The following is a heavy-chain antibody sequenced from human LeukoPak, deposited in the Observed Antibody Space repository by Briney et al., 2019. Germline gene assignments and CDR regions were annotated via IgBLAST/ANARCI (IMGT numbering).Heavy chain of an antibody. V-gene: IGHV1-8*01. D-gene: IGHD2-15*01. J-gene: IGHJ5*02. CDR3: ARSHTRNGFCGGGRCYPAVWWFDP. CDR2: IDPKNGNR. Sequence: ASVEVSCKASGYTFINNDINWVRQAPGQGLEWMAWIDPKNGNRGYAQNFQGRVTMTTDTSISTAYMEQSSLRSEDTAVYYCARSHTRNGFCGGGRCYPAVWWFDPWGQGTLVTVSS. CDR1: GYTFINND.